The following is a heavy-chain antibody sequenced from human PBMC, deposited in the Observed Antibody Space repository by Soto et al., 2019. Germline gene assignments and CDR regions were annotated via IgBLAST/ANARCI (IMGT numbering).Heavy chain of an antibody. J-gene: IGHJ6*02. CDR1: GGSISSYY. Sequence: PSETLSLTCTVSGGSISSYYWSWIRQPPGTGLEWIGHIYYSGSTNYNPSLKSRVTISVDTSKNQFSLKLSSVTAAGTAVYYCARVPDVWGQGTTVTVSS. CDR2: IYYSGST. V-gene: IGHV4-59*12. CDR3: ARVPDV.